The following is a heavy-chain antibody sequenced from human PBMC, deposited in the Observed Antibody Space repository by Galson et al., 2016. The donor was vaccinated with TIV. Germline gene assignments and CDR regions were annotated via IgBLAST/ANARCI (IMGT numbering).Heavy chain of an antibody. Sequence: SETLSLTCTVSGGSISSYFWYWIRQPAGKGLEWIGRIDDVGNTIYNPSLKSRVTMSADTSKNQFSLKLTSVTAADTAVYYCARRVRERQYGGALSWFDPWGPGTRVIVSS. CDR2: IDDVGNT. CDR3: ARRVRERQYGGALSWFDP. CDR1: GGSISSYF. D-gene: IGHD1-1*01. J-gene: IGHJ5*02. V-gene: IGHV4-4*07.